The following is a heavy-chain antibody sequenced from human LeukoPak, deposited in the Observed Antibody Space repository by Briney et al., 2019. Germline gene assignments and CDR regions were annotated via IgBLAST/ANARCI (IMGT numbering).Heavy chain of an antibody. J-gene: IGHJ5*02. V-gene: IGHV4-59*01. CDR3: ARDVVGSGWGLSWYNWFDP. Sequence: PSETLSLTCTVSGGSISSYSWSWIRQPPGKGLEWIGYIYYSGSTNYNPSLESRVTISVDTSKNQFSLKLSSVTAADTAVYYCARDVVGSGWGLSWYNWFDPWGQGTLVTVSS. D-gene: IGHD6-19*01. CDR2: IYYSGST. CDR1: GGSISSYS.